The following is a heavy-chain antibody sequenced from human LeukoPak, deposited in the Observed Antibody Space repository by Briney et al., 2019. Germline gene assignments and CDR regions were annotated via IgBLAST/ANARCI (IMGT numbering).Heavy chain of an antibody. V-gene: IGHV1-69*04. D-gene: IGHD5-18*01. J-gene: IGHJ4*02. CDR2: IIPILGIA. Sequence: GASVKVSCKVSGGTFSSYAISWVRQAPGQGLEWMGRIIPILGIANYAQKFQGRVTITADKSTSTAYMELSSLRSEDTAVYYCASIVDTAVFDYWGQGTLVTVSS. CDR3: ASIVDTAVFDY. CDR1: GGTFSSYA.